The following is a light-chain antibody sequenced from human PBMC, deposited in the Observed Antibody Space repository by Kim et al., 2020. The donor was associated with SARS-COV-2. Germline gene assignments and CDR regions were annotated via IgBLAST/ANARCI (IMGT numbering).Light chain of an antibody. V-gene: IGKV3D-15*01. CDR1: QTVSNN. Sequence: DIVMTQSPATLSVSPGERATLSCRASQTVSNNLAWYQQIPGQAPGLLIYAASTRVTDIPARFSGSGSGTDFTLTISGLQSEDFAVYYCQHYHNLPLTFGGGTKLEI. CDR3: QHYHNLPLT. J-gene: IGKJ4*01. CDR2: AAS.